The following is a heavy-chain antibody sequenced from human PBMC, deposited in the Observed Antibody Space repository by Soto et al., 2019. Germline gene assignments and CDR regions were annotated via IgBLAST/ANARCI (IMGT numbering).Heavy chain of an antibody. Sequence: SWSAGRSTSCSYAIRWIGQAPSKGLAWVAVISYAGSNKYYADSVKGRFTTSRDKSKNTLYLQMISLRAEATAVYLGITFGGATSGFLHWGQGTLVAVSS. J-gene: IGHJ4*02. V-gene: IGHV3-30-3*01. CDR1: RSTSCSYA. CDR2: ISYAGSNK. D-gene: IGHD3-16*01. CDR3: ITFGGATSGFLH.